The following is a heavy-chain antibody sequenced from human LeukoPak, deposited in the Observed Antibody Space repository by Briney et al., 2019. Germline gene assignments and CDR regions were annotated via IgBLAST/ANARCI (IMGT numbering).Heavy chain of an antibody. CDR3: ARDSIAAAGTWYGY. Sequence: ASVKVSCKASGYTFTSYAMNWVRQAPGQGLEWMGWINTNTGNPTYAQGFTGRFVFSLDTSVSTTYLQISSLKVEDTAVYYCARDSIAAAGTWYGYWGQGTLVTVSS. CDR2: INTNTGNP. J-gene: IGHJ4*02. D-gene: IGHD6-13*01. V-gene: IGHV7-4-1*02. CDR1: GYTFTSYA.